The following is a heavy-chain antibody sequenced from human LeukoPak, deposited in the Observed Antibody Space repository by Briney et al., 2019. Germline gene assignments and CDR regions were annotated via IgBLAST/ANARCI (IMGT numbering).Heavy chain of an antibody. Sequence: PSETLSLTCTVSGDSIRSYYWSWIPQPPGKGLEWIGYIYHSGSTNYNPSLKSRVTISADTSKDQFSLKLASVTAADTAVYYCATGYSSTWYYFDYWGQGTLVTVSS. CDR1: GDSIRSYY. V-gene: IGHV4-59*01. D-gene: IGHD6-13*01. CDR3: ATGYSSTWYYFDY. J-gene: IGHJ4*02. CDR2: IYHSGST.